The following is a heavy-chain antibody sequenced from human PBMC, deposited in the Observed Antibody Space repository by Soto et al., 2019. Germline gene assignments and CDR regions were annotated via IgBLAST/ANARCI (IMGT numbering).Heavy chain of an antibody. CDR3: ARVEDYGGNSNWFDP. D-gene: IGHD4-17*01. CDR2: IYYSGST. V-gene: IGHV4-59*01. J-gene: IGHJ5*02. CDR1: GGSISSYY. Sequence: QVQLQESGPGLVKPSETLSLTCTVSGGSISSYYWSWIRQPPGKGLEWIGYIYYSGSTNYNPSLKSRVTISVDTSKNQFSLKLSSVTAADTAVYYCARVEDYGGNSNWFDPWGQGTLVTVSS.